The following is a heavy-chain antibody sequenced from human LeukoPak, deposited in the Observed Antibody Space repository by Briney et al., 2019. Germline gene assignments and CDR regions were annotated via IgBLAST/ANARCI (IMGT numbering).Heavy chain of an antibody. V-gene: IGHV1-18*01. Sequence: ASVKVSCKASGYAFTSYGISWVRQAPGRGLEWMGWISAYNGNTNYAQKLQGRVTMTTDTSTSTAYMELRSLRSDDTAVYYCARAGTIKPLDAFDIWGQGTMVTVSS. CDR2: ISAYNGNT. J-gene: IGHJ3*02. CDR3: ARAGTIKPLDAFDI. CDR1: GYAFTSYG. D-gene: IGHD6-13*01.